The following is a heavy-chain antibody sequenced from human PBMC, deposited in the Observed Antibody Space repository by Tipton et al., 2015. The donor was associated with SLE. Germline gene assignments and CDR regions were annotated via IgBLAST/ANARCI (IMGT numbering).Heavy chain of an antibody. J-gene: IGHJ1*01. Sequence: LRLSCTVSGGSISSGGYYWTWIRQLPGKGLEWIGHISDRGTTYYNPSLQSRVTISSDTSKNQFSLKLTSVTAADTALYFCATSRVWGVVTQYFHHWGQGTLVTVSS. V-gene: IGHV4-31*02. CDR1: GGSISSGGYY. CDR3: ATSRVWGVVTQYFHH. D-gene: IGHD3-10*01. CDR2: ISDRGTT.